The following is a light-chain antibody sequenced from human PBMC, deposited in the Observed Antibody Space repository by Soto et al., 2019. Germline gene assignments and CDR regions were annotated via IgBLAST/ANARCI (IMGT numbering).Light chain of an antibody. Sequence: EIVLTQSPGTLSLSPGERATLSCRASQSVSNNYLAWYQQKPGQAPRLLIYGASTRASGIPDRFSGGGSGTDFTLTISRLEPEDFAVYYCHQYGSSPLTFGGGTKVEI. CDR2: GAS. V-gene: IGKV3-20*01. J-gene: IGKJ4*01. CDR3: HQYGSSPLT. CDR1: QSVSNNY.